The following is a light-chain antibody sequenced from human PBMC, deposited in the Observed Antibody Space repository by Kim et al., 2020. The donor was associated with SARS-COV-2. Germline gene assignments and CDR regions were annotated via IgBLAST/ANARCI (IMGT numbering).Light chain of an antibody. CDR1: ASNVGKTY. CDR3: AAWDDTLSARV. Sequence: GPAVTIYCPERASNVGKTYVYWYQQLPGTAPRLLIYANNQRPSGVPDRFSGSKSGTSASLAISGLRSEDEAHYYCAAWDDTLSARVFGGGTQLTVL. CDR2: ANN. V-gene: IGLV1-47*02. J-gene: IGLJ3*02.